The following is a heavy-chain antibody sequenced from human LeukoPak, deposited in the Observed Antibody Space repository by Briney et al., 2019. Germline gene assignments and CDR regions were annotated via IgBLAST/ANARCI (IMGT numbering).Heavy chain of an antibody. J-gene: IGHJ4*02. Sequence: PGGSLRLSCAASGFTVSSNYMSWVRQAPGKGLEWVSVIYSGGSTDYAGSVKGRFTISRDTSKNTLYLQMNSLRVEDTAVYYCARRAGDHYYFDYWGQGTLVTVSS. V-gene: IGHV3-53*01. CDR2: IYSGGST. CDR3: ARRAGDHYYFDY. CDR1: GFTVSSNY. D-gene: IGHD7-27*01.